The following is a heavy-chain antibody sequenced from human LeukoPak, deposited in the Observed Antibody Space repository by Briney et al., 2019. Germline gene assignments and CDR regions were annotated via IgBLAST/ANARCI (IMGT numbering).Heavy chain of an antibody. CDR2: ISYDGSNK. D-gene: IGHD3-3*01. CDR3: AKDRGPYYDFWSGYYAGPSPYAMDV. CDR1: LFTFSRYG. V-gene: IGHV3-30*18. Sequence: GGSLRLSCAASLFTFSRYGMHWVRHAPGKGLEWVAVISYDGSNKYYADSVKGRFTISRENSKITLYLQMNSLRAEDTAVYYCAKDRGPYYDFWSGYYAGPSPYAMDVWGQGTTVTVSS. J-gene: IGHJ6*02.